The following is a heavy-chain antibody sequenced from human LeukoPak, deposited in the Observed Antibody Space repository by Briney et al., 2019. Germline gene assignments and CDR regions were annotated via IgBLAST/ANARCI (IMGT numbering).Heavy chain of an antibody. Sequence: ASVKVSCKASGYTFTSYGISWVRQAPGQGLEWMGWISAYNGNTNYAQKLQGRVTMTTDTSTSTAYIELRSLRSDDTAVYYCATGSTVTTPLHYWGQGTLVTVSS. CDR1: GYTFTSYG. CDR2: ISAYNGNT. CDR3: ATGSTVTTPLHY. J-gene: IGHJ4*02. D-gene: IGHD4-17*01. V-gene: IGHV1-18*01.